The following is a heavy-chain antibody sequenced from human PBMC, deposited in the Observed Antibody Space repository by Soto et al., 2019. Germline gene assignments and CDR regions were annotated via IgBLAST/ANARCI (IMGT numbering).Heavy chain of an antibody. D-gene: IGHD3-3*01. Sequence: GGSLRLSCASSGLTFSTYTMSWVRQAPGKGLEWVSVISGSGGSPSYADSVKGRFTISRDNSKNTLYLQMNSLRAEDTAVYYCAKGYDFWSGYSDYWGQGTLVTVSS. CDR1: GLTFSTYT. J-gene: IGHJ4*02. CDR2: ISGSGGSP. V-gene: IGHV3-23*01. CDR3: AKGYDFWSGYSDY.